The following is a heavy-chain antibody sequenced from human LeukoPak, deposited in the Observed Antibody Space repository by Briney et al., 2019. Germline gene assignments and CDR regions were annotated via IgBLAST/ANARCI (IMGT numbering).Heavy chain of an antibody. V-gene: IGHV3-48*01. D-gene: IGHD6-6*01. J-gene: IGHJ6*03. CDR1: GFTFSSYS. Sequence: GGSLRLSCAASGFTFSSYSMNWVRQAPGKGLEWVSYISSSSSTIYYADSVKGRFTISRDNAKNSLYLQMNSLRAEDTAVHYCAREARPSYYYYMDVWGKGTTVTVSS. CDR2: ISSSSSTI. CDR3: AREARPSYYYYMDV.